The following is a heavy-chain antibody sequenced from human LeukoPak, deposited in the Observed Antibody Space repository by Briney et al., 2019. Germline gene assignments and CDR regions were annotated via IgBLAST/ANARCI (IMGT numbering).Heavy chain of an antibody. V-gene: IGHV4-59*01. CDR1: GGSISSYY. CDR2: IYYSGST. Sequence: PSETLSLTCTVSGGSISSYYWSWIRQPPGEGLEWIGYIYYSGSTNYNPSLKSRVTISVDTSKNQFSLKLSSVTAADTAVYYCAREGGGGIDYWGQGTLVTVSS. CDR3: AREGGGGIDY. D-gene: IGHD2-15*01. J-gene: IGHJ4*02.